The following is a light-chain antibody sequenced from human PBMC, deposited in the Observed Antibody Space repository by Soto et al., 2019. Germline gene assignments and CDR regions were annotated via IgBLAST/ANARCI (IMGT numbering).Light chain of an antibody. CDR1: QTISSW. CDR2: KTS. V-gene: IGKV1-5*03. J-gene: IGKJ4*01. CDR3: QQYNTDFSLT. Sequence: DFQMTVYPSTLSGSVGDRFTITCLASQTISSWLAWYQQKPGKAPRLLIYKTSSLESGVPSRFSGSGSGTEFTLTISGLQPDDFASYYCQQYNTDFSLTFGGGTKVDIK.